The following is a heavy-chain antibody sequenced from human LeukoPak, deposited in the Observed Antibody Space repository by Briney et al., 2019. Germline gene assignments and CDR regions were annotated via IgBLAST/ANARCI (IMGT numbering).Heavy chain of an antibody. Sequence: SQTLSLTCTVSGGSISSGGYYWGWIRQPPGKGLEWIGYIYHSGSTYYNPSLKSRVTISVDRSKNQFSLKLSSVTAADTAVYYCARDLLGSSSTDYWGQGTLVTVSS. V-gene: IGHV4-30-2*01. J-gene: IGHJ4*02. CDR3: ARDLLGSSSTDY. CDR2: IYHSGST. CDR1: GGSISSGGYY. D-gene: IGHD6-6*01.